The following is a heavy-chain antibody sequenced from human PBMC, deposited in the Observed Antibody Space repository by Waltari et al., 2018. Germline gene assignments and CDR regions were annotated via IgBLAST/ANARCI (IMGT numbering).Heavy chain of an antibody. CDR1: GYTVTDYS. CDR3: ARWRPPDYGLDN. CDR2: INTKTWRS. J-gene: IGHJ4*02. Sequence: QVQLVQSGSELKKPGTSVKISCKASGYTVTDYSLNWVRQASGQGFEWMARINTKTWRSTYAADCTGRFVVSLDTSVSTAYLEIISLKAEDTAVYYCARWRPPDYGLDNWGQGTLVTVSA. V-gene: IGHV7-4-1*02. D-gene: IGHD4-17*01.